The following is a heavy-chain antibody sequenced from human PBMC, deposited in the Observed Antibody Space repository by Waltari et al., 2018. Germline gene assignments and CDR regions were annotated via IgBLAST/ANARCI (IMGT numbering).Heavy chain of an antibody. CDR1: GFPFGRFE. CDR3: ARDQGPANFNWLDA. Sequence: EVRLVESGGTSVQPGGSLRLSCVASGFPFGRFELNWVRQAPGKGPEWISYISSAARTIYYADSVKGRFTVSRDNGKNVLYLQMNNLRSEDTAMYYCARDQGPANFNWLDAWGQGTRVTVSS. V-gene: IGHV3-48*03. J-gene: IGHJ5*02. CDR2: ISSAARTI. D-gene: IGHD1-7*01.